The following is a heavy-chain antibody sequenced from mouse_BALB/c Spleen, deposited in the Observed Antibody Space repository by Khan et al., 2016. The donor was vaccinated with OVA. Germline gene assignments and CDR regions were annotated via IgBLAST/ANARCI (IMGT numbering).Heavy chain of an antibody. J-gene: IGHJ2*01. V-gene: IGHV14-3*02. CDR3: RISTINA. CDR2: TDPANGNT. Sequence: EVQLQESGAELVKPAASLKLSCTASGYNIKDIYIHWVKQRPEKGLERIRRTDPANGNTKYDLKFQGKATITADTFSNTAYLQLSSLTSEDTAVYYCRISTINAWGQGTTLTVSS. CDR1: GYNIKDIY.